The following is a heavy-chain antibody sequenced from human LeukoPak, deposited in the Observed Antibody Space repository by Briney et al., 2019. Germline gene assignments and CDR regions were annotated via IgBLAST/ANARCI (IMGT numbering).Heavy chain of an antibody. J-gene: IGHJ3*02. V-gene: IGHV1-69*04. CDR1: GSTFSTYA. D-gene: IGHD3-16*01. CDR2: ITPLLNIV. CDR3: ARVRLMITSGAVDDDAFDI. Sequence: GSSVKVSCKASGSTFSTYAFNWVRQAPGQGLQWMGRITPLLNIVNYLQTFQGRVTITAEKSTSTAFMELSSLTSDDTAVYYCARVRLMITSGAVDDDAFDIWGQGTMVTVSS.